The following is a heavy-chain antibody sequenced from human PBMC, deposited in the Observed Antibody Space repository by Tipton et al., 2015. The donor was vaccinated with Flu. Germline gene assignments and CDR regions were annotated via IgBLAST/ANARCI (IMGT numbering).Heavy chain of an antibody. J-gene: IGHJ4*02. CDR3: SRDFCSGGFCYPDY. CDR1: GGSLSSYY. D-gene: IGHD2-15*01. Sequence: TLSLTCTVSGGSLSSYYWNWIRQPAGKALEWIGRIYTTGSTTYNPSLKSRVTISLDTSKNQFSLKLSSVTAADTAVYYCSRDFCSGGFCYPDYWGQGTLVTVSS. V-gene: IGHV4-4*07. CDR2: IYTTGST.